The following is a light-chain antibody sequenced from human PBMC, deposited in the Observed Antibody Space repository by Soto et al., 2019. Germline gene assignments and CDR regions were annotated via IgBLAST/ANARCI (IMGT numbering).Light chain of an antibody. V-gene: IGKV1-39*01. CDR2: AAS. J-gene: IGKJ3*01. CDR3: QQSYTTPFT. Sequence: DIQMTQSPSSLSASVGDRVTITCRASQSISSYLNWYQQTPGKAPKLLIYAASSLQSGVPSRFSGGGSGTDFTLTISNLQPEDFATYNCQQSYTTPFTFGPGTKVDIK. CDR1: QSISSY.